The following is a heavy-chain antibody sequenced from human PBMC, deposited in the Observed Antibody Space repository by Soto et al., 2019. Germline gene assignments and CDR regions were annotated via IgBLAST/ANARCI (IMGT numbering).Heavy chain of an antibody. CDR3: ASPPHRIDYSNYVPLLYFDY. J-gene: IGHJ4*02. D-gene: IGHD4-4*01. CDR1: GGSISSSSYY. CDR2: IYYSGST. Sequence: PSETLSLTCTVSGGSISSSSYYWGWIRQPPGKGLEWIGSIYYSGSTYYNPSLKSRVTISVDTSKNQFSLKLSSVTAADTAVYYCASPPHRIDYSNYVPLLYFDYWGQGTLVTVSS. V-gene: IGHV4-39*01.